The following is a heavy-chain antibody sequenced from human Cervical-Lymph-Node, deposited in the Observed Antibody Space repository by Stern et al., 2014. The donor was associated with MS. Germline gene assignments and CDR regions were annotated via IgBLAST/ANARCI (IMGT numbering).Heavy chain of an antibody. CDR1: GGTFTTYA. J-gene: IGHJ4*02. D-gene: IGHD3-22*01. V-gene: IGHV1-69*01. CDR3: ARDLSGIGYYDY. CDR2: IIPMSGTE. Sequence: QMQLVQSGAEVKKPGSPVRVSCKASGGTFTTYAISWVRQAPGQGLEWMVGIIPMSGTEKYAQKFQGRVTITADASTTTAYMELSSLKFDDTAVYYCARDLSGIGYYDYWGQGTLVAVSS.